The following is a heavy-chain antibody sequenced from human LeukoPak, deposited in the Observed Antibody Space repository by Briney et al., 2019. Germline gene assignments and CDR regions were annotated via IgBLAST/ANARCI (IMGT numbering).Heavy chain of an antibody. CDR2: ISSGVTTE. V-gene: IGHV3-48*01. Sequence: GGSLRLSCAASGFPLKSYAMSWVRQAPGKGLEWISYISSGVTTEYYADSVKGRFTISRDDAKNSLYLQMDSLRAEDTAVYYCARFNLGWLDPWGQGALVTVSS. J-gene: IGHJ5*02. CDR1: GFPLKSYA. CDR3: ARFNLGWLDP. D-gene: IGHD1-20*01.